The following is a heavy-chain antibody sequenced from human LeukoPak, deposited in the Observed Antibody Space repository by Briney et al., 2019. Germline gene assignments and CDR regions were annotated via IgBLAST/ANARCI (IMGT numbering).Heavy chain of an antibody. CDR3: ASTGYCSSTSCTSRNYYYYYYMDV. CDR2: IIPIFGTA. J-gene: IGHJ6*03. CDR1: GGTFNSYA. Sequence: ASVKVSCKASGGTFNSYAISWVRQAPGQGLEWMGGIIPIFGTANYAQKFQGRVTITTDESTSTAYMELSSLRSEDTAVYYCASTGYCSSTSCTSRNYYYYYYMDVWGKGTTVTVSS. D-gene: IGHD2-2*01. V-gene: IGHV1-69*05.